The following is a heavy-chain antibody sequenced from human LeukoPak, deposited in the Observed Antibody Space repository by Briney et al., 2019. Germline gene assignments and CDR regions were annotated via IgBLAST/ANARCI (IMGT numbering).Heavy chain of an antibody. CDR3: AKWGSFVAAAGASDY. Sequence: PGGSLRLSCAASGFTFSSYAMSWVRQAPGKGLEWVSAISGSGGSTYYADSVRGRFTISRDNSKNTLYLQMNSLRAEDTAVYYCAKWGSFVAAAGASDYWGQGTLVTVSS. V-gene: IGHV3-23*01. CDR2: ISGSGGST. D-gene: IGHD6-13*01. CDR1: GFTFSSYA. J-gene: IGHJ4*02.